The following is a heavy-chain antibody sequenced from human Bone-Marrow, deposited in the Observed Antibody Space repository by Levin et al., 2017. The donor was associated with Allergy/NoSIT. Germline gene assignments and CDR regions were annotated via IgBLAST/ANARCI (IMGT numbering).Heavy chain of an antibody. V-gene: IGHV3-21*01. CDR3: ARGIIGDVRVAHKEAFDI. Sequence: GGSLRLSYAASGFTFSTYAMSWVRQAPGKGLEWVSSISSSGSDMYYVDSVRGRFTISRDNAKNSLTLQMNSLRAEDTAVYYCARGIIGDVRVAHKEAFDIWGQGTMVSVSS. D-gene: IGHD2-8*02. J-gene: IGHJ3*02. CDR2: ISSSGSDM. CDR1: GFTFSTYA.